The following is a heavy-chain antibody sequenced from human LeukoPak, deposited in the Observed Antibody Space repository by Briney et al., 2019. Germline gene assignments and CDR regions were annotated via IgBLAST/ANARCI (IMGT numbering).Heavy chain of an antibody. J-gene: IGHJ4*02. Sequence: PSETLSLTCTVSGGSISSYYWSWIRQSPGKGLEWIGYIYYSGSTNYNPSLKSRVTISVDTSKNQFSLKLSSVTAADTAVYYCARGKTGTPGSFDYWGQGTLVTVSS. CDR2: IYYSGST. CDR1: GGSISSYY. V-gene: IGHV4-59*01. D-gene: IGHD1-1*01. CDR3: ARGKTGTPGSFDY.